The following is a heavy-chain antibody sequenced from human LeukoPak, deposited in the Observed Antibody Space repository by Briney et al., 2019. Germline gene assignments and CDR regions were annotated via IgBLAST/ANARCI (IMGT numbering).Heavy chain of an antibody. Sequence: GGSLRLSCAASGFTFSGYWMYWLRQAPGKGLAWVSRINVDGSATNYAGSMKGRRTISRDNAKNILYLQMNSLREDDTAVSYCVRDTNWGQVDYGGQGTLVTVSS. V-gene: IGHV3-74*01. J-gene: IGHJ4*02. D-gene: IGHD7-27*01. CDR3: VRDTNWGQVDY. CDR2: INVDGSAT. CDR1: GFTFSGYW.